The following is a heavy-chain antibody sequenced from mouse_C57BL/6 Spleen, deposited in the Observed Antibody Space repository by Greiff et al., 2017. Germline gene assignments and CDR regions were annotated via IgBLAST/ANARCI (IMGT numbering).Heavy chain of an antibody. D-gene: IGHD4-1*01. J-gene: IGHJ1*03. Sequence: VKLQESGPGLVQPSQSLSITCTVSGFSLTSYGVHWVRQSPGKGLEWLGVIWRGGSADYNAAFMSRLSITKDNSRSQVFFKMNSLHADDTAIYCCAKTEVGRGYFDVWGTGTTVTVSS. CDR1: GFSLTSYG. CDR3: AKTEVGRGYFDV. V-gene: IGHV2-5*01. CDR2: IWRGGSA.